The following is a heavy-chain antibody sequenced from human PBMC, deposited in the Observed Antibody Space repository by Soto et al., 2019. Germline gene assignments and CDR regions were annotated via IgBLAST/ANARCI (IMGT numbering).Heavy chain of an antibody. V-gene: IGHV3-30*18. CDR2: ILYDGSDK. Sequence: QVQLVESGGGVVQPGRSLRLSCAASGFTFSNYGMHWVRQAPGKGLEWVAFILYDGSDKYFADSVKGRFTISRDNSKNTLDLQMNSLRAEDTAVYYCAKDRIVMIRGVMNYYGMVVWGQGTTVTVSS. CDR1: GFTFSNYG. J-gene: IGHJ6*02. D-gene: IGHD3-10*01. CDR3: AKDRIVMIRGVMNYYGMVV.